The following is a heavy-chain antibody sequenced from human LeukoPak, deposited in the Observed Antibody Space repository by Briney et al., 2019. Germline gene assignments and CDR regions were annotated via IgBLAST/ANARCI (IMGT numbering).Heavy chain of an antibody. V-gene: IGHV4-39*01. CDR3: ARIPPRDY. CDR1: GGSISSSSYY. CDR2: IYYSGST. J-gene: IGHJ4*02. Sequence: PSETLSLTCTVSGGSISSSSYYWGWIRQPPGKGLEWIGSIYYSGSTYYNPSLKSRVTISVDTSKNQFSLKLSSVTAADTAVYYCARIPPRDYWGQGTLVTVSS.